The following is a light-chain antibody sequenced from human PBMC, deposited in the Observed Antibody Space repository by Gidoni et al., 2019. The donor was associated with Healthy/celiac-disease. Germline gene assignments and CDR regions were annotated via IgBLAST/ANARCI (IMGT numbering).Light chain of an antibody. Sequence: DIVVTQSPDHLAGSLGERANINCKASQSVLYSPNNKNDLAWYQQKPGQPPKLLIYWASTRESGVPDRFSGSGSGTDFTLTISSLQAEDVAVYYCQQYYSTPNTFGQGTKLEIK. CDR3: QQYYSTPNT. CDR1: QSVLYSPNNKND. J-gene: IGKJ2*01. V-gene: IGKV4-1*01. CDR2: WAS.